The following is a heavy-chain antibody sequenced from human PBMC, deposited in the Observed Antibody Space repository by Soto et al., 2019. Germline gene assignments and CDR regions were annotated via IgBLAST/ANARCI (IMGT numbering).Heavy chain of an antibody. V-gene: IGHV4-4*07. J-gene: IGHJ5*02. Sequence: QVHLQESGPGLVKPSETLSLTCSVSGGTISGYYWTWIRQPAGKGLEWIGRIYSSAKTKYNPSLQSRVTMSLDTPNNQFSRRLTSVTAADTAVYYCARGQRFSDWFDPWGQGTLVTVSS. CDR3: ARGQRFSDWFDP. CDR1: GGTISGYY. CDR2: IYSSAKT. D-gene: IGHD3-3*01.